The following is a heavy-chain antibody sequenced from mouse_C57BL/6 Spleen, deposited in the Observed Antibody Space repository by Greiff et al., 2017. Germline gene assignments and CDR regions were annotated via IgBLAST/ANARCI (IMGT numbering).Heavy chain of an antibody. CDR2: IDPSDSYT. Sequence: VQLQQPGAELVMPGASVKLSCKASGYTFTSYWMHWVKQRPGQGLEWIGEIDPSDSYTNYNQKFKGKSTLTVDKSSSTAYMQLSSLTSEDSAVYYCARGRGKTAMDYWGQGTSVTVSS. CDR3: ARGRGKTAMDY. D-gene: IGHD2-1*01. V-gene: IGHV1-69*01. CDR1: GYTFTSYW. J-gene: IGHJ4*01.